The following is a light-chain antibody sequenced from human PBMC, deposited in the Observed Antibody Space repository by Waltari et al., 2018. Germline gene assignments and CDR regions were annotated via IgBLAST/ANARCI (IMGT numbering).Light chain of an antibody. CDR3: QKYVSLPAT. Sequence: VLTQSPGTLSLSPGERATLSCRASQSVGKYLVWYQQKPGQAPRLLIYDTSTRATGIPDRFSGSGSGTDFSLTISRLEPEDFAVYYCQKYVSLPATFGQGTKVQAK. J-gene: IGKJ1*01. CDR2: DTS. CDR1: QSVGKY. V-gene: IGKV3-20*01.